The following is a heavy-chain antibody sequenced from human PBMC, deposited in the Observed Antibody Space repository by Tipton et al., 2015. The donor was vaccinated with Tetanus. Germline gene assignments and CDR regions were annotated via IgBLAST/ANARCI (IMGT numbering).Heavy chain of an antibody. J-gene: IGHJ4*02. CDR2: VYSTGTT. CDR3: ARGVWFGPGPKYYFDY. CDR1: GDSLNSGHY. Sequence: TLSLTCAVSGDSLNSGHYWTWIRQAAGKGLEWIGRVYSTGTTNYNPSLKSRVTMSVDTSKNQFSLKLSSVTAADTAVYYCARGVWFGPGPKYYFDYWGQGTLVTVSS. D-gene: IGHD3-10*01. V-gene: IGHV4-4*07.